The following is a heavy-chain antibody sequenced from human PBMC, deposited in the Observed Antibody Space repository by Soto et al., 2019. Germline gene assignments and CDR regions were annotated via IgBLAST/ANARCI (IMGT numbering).Heavy chain of an antibody. CDR3: ARDKRDPPTAFDI. J-gene: IGHJ3*02. CDR2: ISSSSSYI. V-gene: IGHV3-21*01. CDR1: GFTFSSYS. Sequence: GGSLRPSCAASGFTFSSYSMNWVRQAPGKGLEWVSSISSSSSYIYYADSVKGRFTISRDNAKNSLYLQMNSLRAEDTAVYYCARDKRDPPTAFDIWGQGTMVTV.